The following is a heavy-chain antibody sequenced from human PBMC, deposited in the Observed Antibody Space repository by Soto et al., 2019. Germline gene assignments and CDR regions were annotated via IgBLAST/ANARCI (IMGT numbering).Heavy chain of an antibody. Sequence: SETLSLTCAVSGGSTSSGGYSWSWIRQPPGKGLEWIGYIYHSGSTYYNPSLKSRVTISVDRSKNQFSLKLSSVTAADTAVYYCARGPHRITMVRGVRNWFDPWGQGTLVTVSS. D-gene: IGHD3-10*01. V-gene: IGHV4-30-2*01. CDR3: ARGPHRITMVRGVRNWFDP. CDR1: GGSTSSGGYS. CDR2: IYHSGST. J-gene: IGHJ5*02.